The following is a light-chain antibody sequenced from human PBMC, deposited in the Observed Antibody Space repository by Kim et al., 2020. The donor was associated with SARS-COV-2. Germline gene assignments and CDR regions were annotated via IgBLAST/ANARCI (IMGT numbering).Light chain of an antibody. V-gene: IGLV3-21*04. CDR3: QVWDSSADHPV. J-gene: IGLJ2*01. CDR2: FDR. CDR1: NLAAKT. Sequence: APGQTAMITCEGNNLAAKTVHWYQQRPGQLPVLVIYFDRDRPSGIPERFSGSNSGNTATLTISRVEAGDEAFYHCQVWDSSADHPVFGGGTQLTVL.